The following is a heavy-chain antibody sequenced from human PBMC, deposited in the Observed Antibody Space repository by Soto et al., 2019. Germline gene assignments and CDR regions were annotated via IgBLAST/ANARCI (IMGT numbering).Heavy chain of an antibody. V-gene: IGHV3-48*02. J-gene: IGHJ5*02. Sequence: EVQLVEAGGGLVQPGGSLRLSCAASGFTFSSYSMNWVRQAPGKGLEGGSYISSSSSTIYYADSVKGRFTISRDNAKNSLCLQMNSLRDEDTGVYYCARGPLYNSSSPANWFDPWGQGTLVTVSS. CDR1: GFTFSSYS. CDR3: ARGPLYNSSSPANWFDP. D-gene: IGHD6-6*01. CDR2: ISSSSSTI.